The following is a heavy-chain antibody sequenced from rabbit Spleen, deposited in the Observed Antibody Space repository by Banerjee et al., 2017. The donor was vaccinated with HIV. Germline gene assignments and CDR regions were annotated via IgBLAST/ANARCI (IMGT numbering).Heavy chain of an antibody. Sequence: QSLEESGGDLVKPGASLTLTCTASGFSFSSRYYMCWVRQAPGKGPQWIACINTITGKTVYASWAKGRFIMSKTSSTTVTLQMTSLTAADTATYFCARDAGTSFSTYGMDLWGPGTLVTVS. J-gene: IGHJ6*01. CDR3: ARDAGTSFSTYGMDL. CDR1: GFSFSSRYY. V-gene: IGHV1S40*01. CDR2: INTITGKT. D-gene: IGHD8-1*01.